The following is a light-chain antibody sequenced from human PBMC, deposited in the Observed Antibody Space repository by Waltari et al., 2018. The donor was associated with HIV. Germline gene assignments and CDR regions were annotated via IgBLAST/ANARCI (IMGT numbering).Light chain of an antibody. CDR1: QSLSRY. CDR3: QQFHNWPHT. V-gene: IGKV3-15*01. CDR2: GAS. Sequence: EIFLTQSPPTLSVSPGETATLSCRASQSLSRYLAWYQQKPGQAPRLLSYGASTRATGTPVRFSGGGSGTEFSLTISSLRSEDYAVYYCQQFHNWPHTFGGGTKVEIK. J-gene: IGKJ4*01.